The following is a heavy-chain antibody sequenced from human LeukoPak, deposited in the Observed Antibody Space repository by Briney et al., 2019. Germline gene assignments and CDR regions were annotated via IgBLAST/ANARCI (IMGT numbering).Heavy chain of an antibody. D-gene: IGHD3-9*01. CDR2: FDPEGGET. CDR1: GYTLTDVS. CDR3: GIGRKFDWLLCHH. J-gene: IGHJ5*02. V-gene: IGHV1-24*01. Sequence: ASVKVSCKLSGYTLTDVSMHWVRQAPGKGLEWMGGFDPEGGETVYAQKFQGRVTITEDPSADTAYMELRSLSSEDTAVYYCGIGRKFDWLLCHHWGQGTLVTVSP.